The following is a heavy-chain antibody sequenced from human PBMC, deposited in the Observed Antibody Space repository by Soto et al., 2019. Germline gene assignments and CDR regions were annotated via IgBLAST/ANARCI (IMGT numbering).Heavy chain of an antibody. J-gene: IGHJ6*03. CDR1: GGSISSYY. V-gene: IGHV4-59*01. CDR2: IYYSGST. CDR3: ARESGYGGYYYYYMDV. Sequence: SETLSLTCTVSGGSISSYYWSWIRQPPGKGLEWIGYIYYSGSTNYNPSLKSRVTISVDTSKNQFSLKLSSVTAADTAVYYCARESGYGGYYYYYMDVWGKGTAVTVSS. D-gene: IGHD4-17*01.